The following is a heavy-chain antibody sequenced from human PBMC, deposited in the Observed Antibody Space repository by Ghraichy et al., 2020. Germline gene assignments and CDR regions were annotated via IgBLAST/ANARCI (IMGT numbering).Heavy chain of an antibody. V-gene: IGHV3-7*01. J-gene: IGHJ4*02. CDR2: IKQDGSEK. Sequence: LTCAASGFTFSSYWMSWVRQAPGKGLEWVANIKQDGSEKYYVDSVKGRFTISRDNAKNSLYLQMNSLRAEDTAVYYCALEWSYPDYWGQGTLVTVSS. D-gene: IGHD2-15*01. CDR3: ALEWSYPDY. CDR1: GFTFSSYW.